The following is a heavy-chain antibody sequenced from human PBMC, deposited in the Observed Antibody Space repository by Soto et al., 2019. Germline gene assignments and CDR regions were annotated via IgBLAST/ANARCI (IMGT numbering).Heavy chain of an antibody. J-gene: IGHJ4*02. V-gene: IGHV3-23*01. Sequence: PGGSLRLSCAASGFTFNIYAMSWVRQAPGKGLEWVSAISGSDDSTYYADSVKGRFTISRDNSKNTLYLQMNSLRAEDTAVYYCARDGYCSGGSCYSVPVFDYWGQGTLVTVSS. CDR1: GFTFNIYA. CDR2: ISGSDDST. D-gene: IGHD2-15*01. CDR3: ARDGYCSGGSCYSVPVFDY.